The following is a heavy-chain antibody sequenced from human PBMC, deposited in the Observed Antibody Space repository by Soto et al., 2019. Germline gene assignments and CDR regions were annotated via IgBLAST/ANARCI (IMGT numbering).Heavy chain of an antibody. V-gene: IGHV4-34*01. CDR3: ARVGFKSFGELLERWFDP. J-gene: IGHJ5*02. Sequence: PSETLSLTCAVYGGSFSGYYWSWIRQPPGKGLEWIGEINHSESTNYNPSLKSRVTISVDTSKNQFSLKLSSVTAADTAVYYCARVGFKSFGELLERWFDPWGQGTLVTVS. D-gene: IGHD3-10*01. CDR1: GGSFSGYY. CDR2: INHSEST.